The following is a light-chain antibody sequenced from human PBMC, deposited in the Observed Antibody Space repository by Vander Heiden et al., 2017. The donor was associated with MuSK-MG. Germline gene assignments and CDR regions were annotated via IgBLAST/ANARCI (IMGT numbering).Light chain of an antibody. J-gene: IGKJ4*01. CDR1: QGISNY. V-gene: IGKV1-16*02. CDR2: AAS. CDR3: QQYDSVPQT. Sequence: LPASVGDRVNISCRASQGISNYLAWFQHKPGKAPKSLIYAASRLQSGVPTKFSGSGSGTEFSLTISSLQPEDFATYFCQQYDSVPQTVGGWAKVEI.